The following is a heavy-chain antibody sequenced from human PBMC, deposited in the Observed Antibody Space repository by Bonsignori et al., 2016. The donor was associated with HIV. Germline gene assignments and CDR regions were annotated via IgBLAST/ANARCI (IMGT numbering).Heavy chain of an antibody. Sequence: VRQAPGKGLEWVANINQDGSDKSYVGSVKGRFTISRDNAQNSMYLEMNSLRAEDTAVYYCARDTDSTGYYWSYYYYMDVWGKGTTVTVSS. D-gene: IGHD3-22*01. CDR3: ARDTDSTGYYWSYYYYMDV. J-gene: IGHJ6*03. V-gene: IGHV3-7*03. CDR2: INQDGSDK.